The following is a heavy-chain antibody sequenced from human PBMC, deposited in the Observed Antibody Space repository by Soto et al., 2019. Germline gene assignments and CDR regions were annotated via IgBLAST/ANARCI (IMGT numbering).Heavy chain of an antibody. Sequence: GGSLRLSCAASGFTFSNYAMSWVRQAPGKGLEWVSTISGTGGSTYYADSVRGRFTISRDNSENTLYLQMSSLRAEDTAVYYCARSHPLGQLVGGYYYYGMDVWGQGTTVTVSS. CDR3: ARSHPLGQLVGGYYYYGMDV. CDR2: ISGTGGST. J-gene: IGHJ6*02. CDR1: GFTFSNYA. V-gene: IGHV3-23*01. D-gene: IGHD6-6*01.